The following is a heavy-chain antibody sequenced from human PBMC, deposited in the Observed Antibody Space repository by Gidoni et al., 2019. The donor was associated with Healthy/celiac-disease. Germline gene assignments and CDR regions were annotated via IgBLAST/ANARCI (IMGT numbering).Heavy chain of an antibody. CDR2: INHSGST. V-gene: IGHV4-34*01. CDR3: ASQRFGELHPYSYSCGMDV. CDR1: GGSFSGYY. D-gene: IGHD3-10*01. J-gene: IGHJ6*02. Sequence: QVQLQQWGAGLWKPSETLSRTGAVYGGSFSGYYWSWIRQPPRKGLEWRGEINHSGSTNYNPSLKSRVTISVDTSKNQFSLRLSSVPAADTAVYYCASQRFGELHPYSYSCGMDVWGQGTTVTVSS.